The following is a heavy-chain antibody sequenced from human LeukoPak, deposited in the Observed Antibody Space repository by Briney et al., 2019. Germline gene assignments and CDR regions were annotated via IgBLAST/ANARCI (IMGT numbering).Heavy chain of an antibody. CDR2: ISSGGTYV. J-gene: IGHJ4*02. Sequence: GGSLSLSCVVSAFTFNTYSMDWVRQVPGEGLEWVSSISSGGTYVDYADSVKGRFTISRDNAKNSLYLQMNSLRAEDTAVFYCARDPGYSNSPYYLDYWGQGTLVTVSS. V-gene: IGHV3-21*01. CDR1: AFTFNTYS. CDR3: ARDPGYSNSPYYLDY. D-gene: IGHD5-12*01.